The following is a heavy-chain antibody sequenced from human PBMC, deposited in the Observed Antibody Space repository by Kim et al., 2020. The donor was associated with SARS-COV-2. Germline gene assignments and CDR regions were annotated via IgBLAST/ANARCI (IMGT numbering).Heavy chain of an antibody. D-gene: IGHD6-19*01. J-gene: IGHJ4*02. CDR2: ISGGGGTT. CDR3: AKDRGRSGWFSGLDY. V-gene: IGHV3-23*01. Sequence: GGSLRLSCAVSGFTFSSYAMSWVRQAPGKGLEWVSAISGGGGTTYHADSVKGRFTISRDNSKNTLYLQMDSLRAKDTAVYYSAKDRGRSGWFSGLDYWGQGTLVTVSS. CDR1: GFTFSSYA.